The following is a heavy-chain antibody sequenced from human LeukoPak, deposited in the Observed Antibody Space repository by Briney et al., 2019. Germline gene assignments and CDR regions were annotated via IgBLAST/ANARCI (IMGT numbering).Heavy chain of an antibody. Sequence: SETLSLTCTVSGGSISSSSYYWGWIRQPPGKGLEWIGSIYYSGSTYYNPSLKSRVTISVDTSKNQFSLKLSSVTAADTAVYYCARQEWGSSGAFDIWGQGTMVTVSS. CDR3: ARQEWGSSGAFDI. D-gene: IGHD6-6*01. J-gene: IGHJ3*02. V-gene: IGHV4-39*01. CDR2: IYYSGST. CDR1: GGSISSSSYY.